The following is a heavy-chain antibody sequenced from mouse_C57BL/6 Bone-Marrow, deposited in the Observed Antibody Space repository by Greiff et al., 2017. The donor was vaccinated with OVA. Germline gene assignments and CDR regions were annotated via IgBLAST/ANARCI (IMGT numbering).Heavy chain of an antibody. CDR3: ARDARGLRGRAWFAY. CDR2: SRNKANDYTT. V-gene: IGHV7-1*01. J-gene: IGHJ3*01. CDR1: GFTFSDFY. Sequence: EVHLVESGGGLVQSGRSLRLSCATSGFTFSDFYMEWVRQAPGKGLEWIAASRNKANDYTTEYSASLKGRFIVSRDTSQSILYLQMNALRAEDTAIYYCARDARGLRGRAWFAYWGQGTLVTVSA. D-gene: IGHD2-4*01.